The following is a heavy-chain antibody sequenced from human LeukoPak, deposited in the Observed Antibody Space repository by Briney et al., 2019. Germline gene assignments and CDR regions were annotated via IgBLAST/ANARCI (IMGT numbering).Heavy chain of an antibody. CDR2: IKQDGSEK. J-gene: IGHJ4*02. Sequence: GGSLRLSCEASEFTLRDYWMSWVRQAPGKGLEWVANIKQDGSEKYYVDSVKGRFTISRDNAKNSLYPQMNSLRAEDTAVYYCARAPGIFGLWGQGTLVTVSS. CDR3: ARAPGIFGL. CDR1: EFTLRDYW. V-gene: IGHV3-7*01. D-gene: IGHD3-3*01.